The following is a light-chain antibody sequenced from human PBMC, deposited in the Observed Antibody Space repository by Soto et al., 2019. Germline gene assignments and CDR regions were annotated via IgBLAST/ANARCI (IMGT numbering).Light chain of an antibody. CDR2: GAS. Sequence: EVVMTQSPGTLSMSPGDRATLSCRASQSVSTKLAWYQQKSGQAPRLLIYGASSRANGIPDRFSGSGSGTDFTLTISRREPEDFAVYYCQQDGNLRTFGQGTKVEIK. CDR3: QQDGNLRT. CDR1: QSVSTK. J-gene: IGKJ1*01. V-gene: IGKV3-20*01.